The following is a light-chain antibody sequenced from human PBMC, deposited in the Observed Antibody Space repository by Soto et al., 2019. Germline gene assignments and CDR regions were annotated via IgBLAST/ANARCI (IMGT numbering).Light chain of an antibody. J-gene: IGKJ2*01. CDR1: QSVNRR. V-gene: IGKV1-5*03. CDR3: QQYKSYSPYT. Sequence: DIQITQSPSTLSASVGYRVTITCRASQSVNRRLAWYQHKPGKAPNLLIHRASTLNSGVPSRFSGSGSGTDFTLTIESLQRDDFATYFCQQYKSYSPYTFGQGTTVDIK. CDR2: RAS.